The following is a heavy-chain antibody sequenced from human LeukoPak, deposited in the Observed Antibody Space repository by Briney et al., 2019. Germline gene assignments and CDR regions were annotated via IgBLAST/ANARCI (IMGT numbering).Heavy chain of an antibody. Sequence: PSETLSLTCTVSGGSISSGDYYWSWIRQPPGKGLEWIGYIYYSGSTYYNPSLKSRVTISVDTSKNRFSLKVSSVTAADTAVYYCARQMVAYGDYVMDYWGQGNLVTVSS. CDR2: IYYSGST. D-gene: IGHD4-17*01. V-gene: IGHV4-30-4*01. J-gene: IGHJ4*02. CDR1: GGSISSGDYY. CDR3: ARQMVAYGDYVMDY.